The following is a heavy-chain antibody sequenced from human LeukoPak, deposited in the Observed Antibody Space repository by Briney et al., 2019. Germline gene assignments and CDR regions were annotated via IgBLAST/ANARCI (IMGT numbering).Heavy chain of an antibody. V-gene: IGHV3-66*01. D-gene: IGHD3-22*01. CDR3: ARDLRSRDSSGY. J-gene: IGHJ4*02. CDR2: IYSGGST. Sequence: PGGSLRLSCAASGFIVSSNYMSWVRQAPGKGLEWVSVIYSGGSTDYADSVKGRFTISRDNSKNTLYLQMNSLRAEDTAVYYCARDLRSRDSSGYWGQGTLVTVSS. CDR1: GFIVSSNY.